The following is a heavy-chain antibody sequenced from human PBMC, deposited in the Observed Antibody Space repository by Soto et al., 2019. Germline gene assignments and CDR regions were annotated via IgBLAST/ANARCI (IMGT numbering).Heavy chain of an antibody. CDR1: GGSFSGYS. D-gene: IGHD2-15*01. V-gene: IGHV4-34*01. Sequence: QVQLQQWGAGLLKPSETLSLTCAVHGGSFSGYSWTWIRQSPGKGLEWIGQINGAGSAIYHPSLKSRVTISVGTSNNEFFLDLSSVTAADTAIYYCARGLFSGTSYSGGRYFFDYWGQGTLVTVSS. J-gene: IGHJ4*02. CDR2: INGAGSA. CDR3: ARGLFSGTSYSGGRYFFDY.